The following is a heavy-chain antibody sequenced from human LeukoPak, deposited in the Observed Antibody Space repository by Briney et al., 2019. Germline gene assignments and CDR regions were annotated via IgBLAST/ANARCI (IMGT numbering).Heavy chain of an antibody. Sequence: PGGSLRLSCAPSGFTACSNYMSWVCHAPGEGLEWGSVIYSGGSKYYADSVKGRFTISRDNSNNALYLQMNSLRAEDTAVYYCARARYSSGWYPYYFDYWGQGTLDTVSS. V-gene: IGHV3-53*01. CDR2: IYSGGSK. J-gene: IGHJ4*02. D-gene: IGHD6-19*01. CDR1: GFTACSNY. CDR3: ARARYSSGWYPYYFDY.